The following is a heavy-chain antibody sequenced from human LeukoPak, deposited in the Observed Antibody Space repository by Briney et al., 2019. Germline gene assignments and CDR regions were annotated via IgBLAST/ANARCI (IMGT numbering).Heavy chain of an antibody. J-gene: IGHJ4*02. Sequence: SETLSLTCTVSGGSISSNSYYWSWIRQPAGKGLEWIGRIYTSGSINYNPSLKSRVTISVDTSKNQFSLKLSSVTAADTAVYYCARDQAGGYGFDYWGQGTLVTVSS. CDR3: ARDQAGGYGFDY. CDR2: IYTSGSI. V-gene: IGHV4-61*02. CDR1: GGSISSNSYY. D-gene: IGHD5-12*01.